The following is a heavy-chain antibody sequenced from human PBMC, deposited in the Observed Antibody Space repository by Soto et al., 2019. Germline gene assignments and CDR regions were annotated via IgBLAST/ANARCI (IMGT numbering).Heavy chain of an antibody. D-gene: IGHD5-12*01. CDR3: AREGVAPYHYYGMDV. CDR2: IIPIYGTA. CDR1: GGTFSTYA. J-gene: IGHJ6*02. Sequence: ASVKVSCKASGGTFSTYAISWVRQAPGQGLEWMGGIIPIYGTANYAQKFQGRLTMTADESTSTVHMELSSLRSDDTAVYYCAREGVAPYHYYGMDVWGQGTPVTVSS. V-gene: IGHV1-69*13.